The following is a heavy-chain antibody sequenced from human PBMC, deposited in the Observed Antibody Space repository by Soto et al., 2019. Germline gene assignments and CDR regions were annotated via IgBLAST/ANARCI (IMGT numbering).Heavy chain of an antibody. CDR3: ARREQLIPNWFDP. D-gene: IGHD6-6*01. CDR2: IYHSGST. V-gene: IGHV4-4*02. J-gene: IGHJ5*02. Sequence: SETLSLTCAVSGGSISSSNWWSWVRQPPGKGLEWIGEIYHSGSTNYNPSLKSRVTISVDKSKNQFSLKLSSVTAADTAVYHCARREQLIPNWFDPWGQGTLVTVSS. CDR1: GGSISSSNW.